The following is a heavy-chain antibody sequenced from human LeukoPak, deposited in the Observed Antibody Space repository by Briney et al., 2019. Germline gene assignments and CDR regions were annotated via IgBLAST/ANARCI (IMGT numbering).Heavy chain of an antibody. J-gene: IGHJ1*01. CDR1: GYTFTGYH. V-gene: IGHV1-2*04. CDR2: INPNSGGT. Sequence: ASVKVSCKASGYTFTGYHMHWVRQAPGQGLEWMGWINPNSGGTNYAQKFQGWVTMTRDTSISTAYMELSRLRSDDTAVYYCARGYGDYGAEYFQHWGQGTLVTVSS. D-gene: IGHD4-17*01. CDR3: ARGYGDYGAEYFQH.